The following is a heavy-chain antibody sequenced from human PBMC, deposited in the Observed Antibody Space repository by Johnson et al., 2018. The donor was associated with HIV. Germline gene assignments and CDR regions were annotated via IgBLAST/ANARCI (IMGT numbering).Heavy chain of an antibody. CDR1: GFTFDDYA. CDR2: ISWNSGSI. J-gene: IGHJ3*02. D-gene: IGHD3-3*01. CDR3: ARAYYTFWSGYDAFDI. Sequence: VQLVESGGGVVQPGRSLRLSCAASGFTFDDYAMHWVRQVPGKGLEWVSGISWNSGSIGYADSVKGRFTISRDNAKNSLYLQMNSLRAEDTAVYYCARAYYTFWSGYDAFDIWGQGTMVTVSS. V-gene: IGHV3-9*01.